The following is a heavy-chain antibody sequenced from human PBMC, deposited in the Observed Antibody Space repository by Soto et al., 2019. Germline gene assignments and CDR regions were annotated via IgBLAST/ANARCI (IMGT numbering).Heavy chain of an antibody. Sequence: PGGSLRLSCSVSGFTLSNYAMHWVRQAPGKGLEYVASISSNGGSTYYADSVKGRFTVSRDNSKNTLYLQMSSLRSEDTGIYYCVKDRYVDCWGQGILVTVSS. V-gene: IGHV3-64D*08. CDR2: ISSNGGST. CDR3: VKDRYVDC. CDR1: GFTLSNYA. J-gene: IGHJ4*02.